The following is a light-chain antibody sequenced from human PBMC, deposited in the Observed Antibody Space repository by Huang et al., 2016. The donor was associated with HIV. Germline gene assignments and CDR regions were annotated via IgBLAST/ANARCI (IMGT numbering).Light chain of an antibody. V-gene: IGKV4-1*01. CDR2: WAS. Sequence: DIVMTQSPDSLAVSLGERATINCKSSQSVLYSSDTKNYLAWYQQKPGQPPNLLIYWASTRESGVPDRFSGSGSGTDFTLTISSLQAEDVAVYYCQQYYSTPFTFGGGTKVEIK. J-gene: IGKJ4*01. CDR3: QQYYSTPFT. CDR1: QSVLYSSDTKNY.